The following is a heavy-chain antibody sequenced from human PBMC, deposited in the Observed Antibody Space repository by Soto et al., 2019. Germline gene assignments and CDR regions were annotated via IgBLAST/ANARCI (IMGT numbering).Heavy chain of an antibody. D-gene: IGHD3-10*01. CDR1: GGSISSGDYY. CDR2: IYYSGST. V-gene: IGHV4-30-4*01. Sequence: QVQLQESGPGLVKPSQTLSLTCTVSGGSISSGDYYWSWIRQPPGKGLEWIGYIYYSGSTYYNPSLKSRVTRSVDTSKNQFSLKLSSVTAADTAVYYCARQAMVRENWFDPWGQGTLVTVSS. CDR3: ARQAMVRENWFDP. J-gene: IGHJ5*02.